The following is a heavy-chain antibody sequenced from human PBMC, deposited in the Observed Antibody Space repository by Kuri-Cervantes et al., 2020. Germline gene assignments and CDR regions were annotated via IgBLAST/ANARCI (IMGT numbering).Heavy chain of an antibody. CDR3: AKDIGDYGDGKVDY. V-gene: IGHV3-9*01. Sequence: GGSLRLSCAASGFTFDDYAMHWVRQAPGKGLEWVSGISWNSGSIGYADSVKGRFTISRDNAKNSLYLQMNSLRAEGTALYYCAKDIGDYGDGKVDYWGQGTLVTVSS. D-gene: IGHD4-17*01. J-gene: IGHJ4*02. CDR2: ISWNSGSI. CDR1: GFTFDDYA.